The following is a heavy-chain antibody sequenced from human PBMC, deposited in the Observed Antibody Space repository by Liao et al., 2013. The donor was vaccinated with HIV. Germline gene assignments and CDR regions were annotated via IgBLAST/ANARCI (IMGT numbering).Heavy chain of an antibody. J-gene: IGHJ5*02. CDR1: GGGSFSTYY. Sequence: QVQLQQWGAGLLKPSETLSLTCAVYGGGSFSTYYWNWIRQPPGKGLEWIGEIIHSGSANYNPSLRDRVTISVDTSKNQFSLRVRSVTAADTAVYYCARSSLLVRWFDPWGQGTLVTVSS. CDR2: IIHSGSA. V-gene: IGHV4-34*12. CDR3: ARSSLLVRWFDP.